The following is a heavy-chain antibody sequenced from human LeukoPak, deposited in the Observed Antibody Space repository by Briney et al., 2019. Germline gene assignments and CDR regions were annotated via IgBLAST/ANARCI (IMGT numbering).Heavy chain of an antibody. D-gene: IGHD2-2*01. J-gene: IGHJ5*02. V-gene: IGHV1-2*02. CDR3: SRTLCRSSSCDAHEKDWFDP. Sequence: GASVKVSCKASGYTFTDYYIHWVRQAPGHGLEWMGWINPISGGTNYAQKFQGRVTMTRDTSISTAYLDLSGLRSDDTAVYHCSRTLCRSSSCDAHEKDWFDPWGQGTLVTVSS. CDR1: GYTFTDYY. CDR2: INPISGGT.